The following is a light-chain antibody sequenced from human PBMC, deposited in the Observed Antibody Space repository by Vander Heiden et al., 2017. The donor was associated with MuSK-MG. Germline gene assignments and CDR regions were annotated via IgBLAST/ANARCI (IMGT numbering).Light chain of an antibody. CDR1: QSVSSY. CDR3: QHRSNWPPLT. CDR2: DAS. V-gene: IGKV3-11*01. Sequence: EIVLTQSPATLSLSPGERATLSCRASQSVSSYLAWYQQKAGQAPRLLIYDASNRATGIPARFSGSGSGTDFTLTISSREPEDFAVYYCQHRSNWPPLTFGGGTKVEIK. J-gene: IGKJ4*01.